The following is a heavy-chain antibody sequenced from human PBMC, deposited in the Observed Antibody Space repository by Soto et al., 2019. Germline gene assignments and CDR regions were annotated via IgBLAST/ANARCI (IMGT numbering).Heavy chain of an antibody. CDR3: AKTIPMVRGVIITAYFDY. CDR2: ISWNSGSI. Sequence: GGSLRLSCAASGFTFDDYAMHWVRQAPGKGLEWVSGISWNSGSIGYADSVKGRFTISRDNAKNSLYLQMNSLRAEDTALYYCAKTIPMVRGVIITAYFDYWGQGTLVTVSS. V-gene: IGHV3-9*01. J-gene: IGHJ4*02. CDR1: GFTFDDYA. D-gene: IGHD3-10*01.